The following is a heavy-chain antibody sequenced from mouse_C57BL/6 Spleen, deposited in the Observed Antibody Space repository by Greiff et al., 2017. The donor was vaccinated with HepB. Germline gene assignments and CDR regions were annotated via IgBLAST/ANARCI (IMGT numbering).Heavy chain of an antibody. V-gene: IGHV1-19*01. Sequence: EVQLQQSGPVLVKPGASVKMSCKASGYTFTDYYMNWVKQSHGKSLEWIGVINPYNGGTSYNQKFKGKATLTVDKSSSTAYMELNSLTSEDSAVYYCARGDFITTVVATHYYAMDYWGQGTSVTVSS. J-gene: IGHJ4*01. CDR2: INPYNGGT. CDR3: ARGDFITTVVATHYYAMDY. CDR1: GYTFTDYY. D-gene: IGHD1-1*01.